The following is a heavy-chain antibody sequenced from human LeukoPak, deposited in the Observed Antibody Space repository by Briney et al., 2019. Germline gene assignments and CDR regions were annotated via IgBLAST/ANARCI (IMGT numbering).Heavy chain of an antibody. CDR3: ARGRAGTGFDY. CDR1: GFTFSSYS. D-gene: IGHD1-1*01. V-gene: IGHV3-48*01. J-gene: IGHJ4*02. Sequence: GGSLRLSCAASGFTFSSYSTNWVRQAPGKGLEWVSYISSSSSTIYYADSVKGRFTISRDNAKNSLYLQMNSLRAEDTAVYYCARGRAGTGFDYWGQGTLVTVSS. CDR2: ISSSSSTI.